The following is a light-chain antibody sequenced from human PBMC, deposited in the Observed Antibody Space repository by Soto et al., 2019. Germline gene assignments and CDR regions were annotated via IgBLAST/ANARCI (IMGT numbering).Light chain of an antibody. CDR1: NIGSKS. J-gene: IGLJ2*01. CDR3: QVWDSSSDLVV. CDR2: DDS. V-gene: IGLV3-21*02. Sequence: SYELTQPPSVSVAPGQTARVPCGGNNIGSKSVHWYQQRPGQAPVLVVYDDSDRPSGITERFSGSNSENTATLTISRVEAGDEADYYCQVWDSSSDLVVFGGGTQLTVL.